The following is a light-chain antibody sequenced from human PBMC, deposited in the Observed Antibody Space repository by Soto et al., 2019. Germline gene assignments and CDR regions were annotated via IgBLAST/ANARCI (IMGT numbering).Light chain of an antibody. CDR2: DVI. V-gene: IGLV2-11*01. Sequence: QSAPTQPRSVSGSPGQSVTISCTGTSHDVGGYDYVSWYQQSPGKAPKLIIYDVIERPSGVPDRFSGSKSGNSASLTISGVQAEDEGDYYCCSYAGTYPFVVFGGGTQLTVL. CDR3: CSYAGTYPFVV. J-gene: IGLJ2*01. CDR1: SHDVGGYDY.